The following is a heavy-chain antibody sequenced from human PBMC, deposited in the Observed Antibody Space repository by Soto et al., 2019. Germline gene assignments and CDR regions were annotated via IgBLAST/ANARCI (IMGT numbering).Heavy chain of an antibody. V-gene: IGHV3-30*18. CDR1: GFTFSSYG. D-gene: IGHD5-18*01. J-gene: IGHJ4*02. Sequence: QVQLVESGGGVVQPGRSLRLSCEASGFTFSSYGMHWVRQAPGKGLEWVAVISYDGSNKYYADSVKGRFTISRDNSKNTLYLQMNSLRAEDTAVYYCAKGAGYSYGFWGQGTLVTVSS. CDR3: AKGAGYSYGF. CDR2: ISYDGSNK.